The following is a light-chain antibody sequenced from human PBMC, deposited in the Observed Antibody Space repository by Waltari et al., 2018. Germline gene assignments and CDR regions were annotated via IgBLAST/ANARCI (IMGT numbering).Light chain of an antibody. CDR1: QSVSKN. CDR3: QQYDNWPPWT. V-gene: IGKV3-15*01. CDR2: GAF. Sequence: EIVMTQPPATLSVSQGESANLSCRASQSVSKNLAWYQQNPGQGPRLLIYGAFTRATGVPARFIGSGSGTDFTLTISSMQSEDFAVYFCQQYDNWPPWTFGQGTKVEIK. J-gene: IGKJ1*01.